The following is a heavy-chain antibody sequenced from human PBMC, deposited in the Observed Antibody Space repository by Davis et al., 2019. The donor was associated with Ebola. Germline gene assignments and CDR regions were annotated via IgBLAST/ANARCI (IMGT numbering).Heavy chain of an antibody. D-gene: IGHD6-13*01. CDR2: IRSKAYGGTT. J-gene: IGHJ4*02. CDR1: GFTFGDYA. Sequence: GESLKISCTASGFTFGDYAMSWVRQAPGKGLEWVGFIRSKAYGGTTEYAASVKGRFTISRDDSKSIAYLQMNSLRAEDTALYYCAKDIHGSSWIFDYWGQGTLVTVSS. CDR3: AKDIHGSSWIFDY. V-gene: IGHV3-49*04.